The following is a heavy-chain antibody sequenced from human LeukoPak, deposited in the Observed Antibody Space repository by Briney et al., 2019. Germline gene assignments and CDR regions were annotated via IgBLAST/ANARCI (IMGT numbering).Heavy chain of an antibody. CDR2: INHSGST. CDR1: GGSISSYY. Sequence: PSETLSLTCTVSGGSISSYYWSWIRQPPGKGLEWIGEINHSGSTNYNPSLKSRVTISVDTSKNQFSLKLSSVTAADTAVYYCARYYGDYGGFDYWGQGTLVTVS. J-gene: IGHJ4*02. D-gene: IGHD4-17*01. V-gene: IGHV4-34*01. CDR3: ARYYGDYGGFDY.